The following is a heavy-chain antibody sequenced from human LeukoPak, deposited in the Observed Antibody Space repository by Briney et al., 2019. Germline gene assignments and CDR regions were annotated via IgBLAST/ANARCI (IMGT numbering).Heavy chain of an antibody. J-gene: IGHJ5*02. CDR1: GFTFSSYG. CDR2: IRYDGSNK. Sequence: PGRSLRFSCAAPGFTFSSYGMHWVRQAPGKGLDWVAFIRYDGSNKYYADSVKGRFTISRDNSKNTLYLQMNSLRAEDTAVYYCAKTYYYDGDWFDPWGQGTLVTVSS. V-gene: IGHV3-30*02. CDR3: AKTYYYDGDWFDP. D-gene: IGHD3-22*01.